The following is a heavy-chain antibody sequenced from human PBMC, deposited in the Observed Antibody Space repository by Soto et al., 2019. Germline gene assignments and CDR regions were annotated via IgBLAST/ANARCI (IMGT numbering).Heavy chain of an antibody. CDR3: ARADYYDSSGFENAFDI. J-gene: IGHJ3*02. D-gene: IGHD3-22*01. V-gene: IGHV1-18*04. Sequence: KICNKASGDNFTNYGISWVLQMTGQWLAWMGWISAYNGNTNYAQKLQGRVTMTTDTSTSTAYMELRSLRSDDTAVYYCARADYYDSSGFENAFDIWGQGTMVTVSS. CDR1: GDNFTNYG. CDR2: ISAYNGNT.